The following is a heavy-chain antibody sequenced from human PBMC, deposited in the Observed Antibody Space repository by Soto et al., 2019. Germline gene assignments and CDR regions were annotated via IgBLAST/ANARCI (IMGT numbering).Heavy chain of an antibody. CDR2: IYSGGST. J-gene: IGHJ6*03. V-gene: IGHV3-53*04. CDR1: GFTVTSNY. CDR3: ARILYSNTFYYYYMDV. Sequence: GGSLRHSCAASGFTVTSNYMSWVRQAPGKGLEWVSIIYSGGSTYYADSVKGRFTISRHNSRNTLYLQMNSLRTEDTAVYYCARILYSNTFYYYYMDVWGKGTTVTVSS. D-gene: IGHD6-13*01.